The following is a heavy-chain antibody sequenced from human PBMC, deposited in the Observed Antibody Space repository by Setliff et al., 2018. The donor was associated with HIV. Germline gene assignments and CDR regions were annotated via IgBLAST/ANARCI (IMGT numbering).Heavy chain of an antibody. CDR2: VYNTGTT. V-gene: IGHV4-4*08. CDR1: GGSISPYY. J-gene: IGHJ5*02. Sequence: PSETLSLTCTASGGSISPYYWSWIRQPPGKGLEWIGFVYNTGTTSSNPSLKSRVTTSVDTSNNQFSLRLSSVTAADTAKYYCARAKTIGVSAVFFDPWGQGRPVTVSS. D-gene: IGHD3-3*01. CDR3: ARAKTIGVSAVFFDP.